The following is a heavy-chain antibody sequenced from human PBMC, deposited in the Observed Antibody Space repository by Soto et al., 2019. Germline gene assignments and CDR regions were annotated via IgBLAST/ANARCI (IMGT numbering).Heavy chain of an antibody. D-gene: IGHD3-3*01. J-gene: IGHJ6*03. CDR3: ARVNFGMVYYYYYYYMDV. CDR2: ISAYNGNT. Sequence: QVQLVQSGAEVKKPGASVKVSCKASGYTFTNYGFSWVRQAPGQGLEWMGWISAYNGNTKYVQKLQGRVTMTTDTSTSTAYMEMRSLRSDDTAVYFCARVNFGMVYYYYYYYMDVWGKGTTVTVSS. V-gene: IGHV1-18*01. CDR1: GYTFTNYG.